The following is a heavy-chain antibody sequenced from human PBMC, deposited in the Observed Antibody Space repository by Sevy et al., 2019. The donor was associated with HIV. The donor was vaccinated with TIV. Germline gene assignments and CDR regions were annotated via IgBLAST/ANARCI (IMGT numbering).Heavy chain of an antibody. CDR1: GFTFSSYS. V-gene: IGHV3-21*01. CDR3: ARGPDYDDSSGYYYQ. J-gene: IGHJ4*02. D-gene: IGHD3-22*01. CDR2: INSISTYI. Sequence: GGSLRLSCAASGFTFSSYSMHWVRQPPGKGLEWVSSINSISTYIYYADSVKGRFTSTRDNAKNTLYLQMNSLRAEDTAVYYCARGPDYDDSSGYYYQWGQGTLVTVSS.